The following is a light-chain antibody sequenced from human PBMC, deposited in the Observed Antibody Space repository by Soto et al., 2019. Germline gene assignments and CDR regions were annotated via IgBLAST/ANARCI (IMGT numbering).Light chain of an antibody. CDR2: DAS. Sequence: IVLTQSPGTLSLSPGESSTLSCRASQSVGSNLAWYQQNPGQAHSLLIYDASTRATGIPDRFSGSGSGTDFTLTISRLEPEEFAVYYCQQYGRSPITVGQGTKVDIK. J-gene: IGKJ1*01. V-gene: IGKV3-20*01. CDR1: QSVGSN. CDR3: QQYGRSPIT.